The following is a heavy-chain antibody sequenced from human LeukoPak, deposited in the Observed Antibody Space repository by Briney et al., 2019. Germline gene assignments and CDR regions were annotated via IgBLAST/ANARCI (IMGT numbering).Heavy chain of an antibody. V-gene: IGHV4-39*07. CDR2: IYYSGST. CDR1: GGSISSSSYY. D-gene: IGHD6-19*01. CDR3: ARVSEYSSGNDY. Sequence: SETLSLTCTVSGGSISSSSYYWGWLRQPPGKGLEWIGSIYYSGSTYYNPSLKSRVSISVDTSKNQFSLKLSSVTAADTAVYYCARVSEYSSGNDYWGQGTLVTVSS. J-gene: IGHJ4*02.